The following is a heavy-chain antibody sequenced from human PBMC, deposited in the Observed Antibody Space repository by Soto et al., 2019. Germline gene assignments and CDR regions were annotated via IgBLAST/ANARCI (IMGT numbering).Heavy chain of an antibody. CDR2: ISSSSSYI. V-gene: IGHV3-21*01. Sequence: PGGSLRLSCAASGFTFSSYSMNWVRQAPGKGLEWVSSISSSSSYIYYADSVKGRFTISRDNAKNSLYLQMNSLRAEDTAVYYCTRSSVLMVYAPPHFDYWGQGTLVTVSS. CDR3: TRSSVLMVYAPPHFDY. CDR1: GFTFSSYS. J-gene: IGHJ4*02. D-gene: IGHD2-8*01.